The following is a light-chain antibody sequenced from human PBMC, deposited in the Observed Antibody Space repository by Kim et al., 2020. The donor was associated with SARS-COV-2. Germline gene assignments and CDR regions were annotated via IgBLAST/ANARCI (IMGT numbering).Light chain of an antibody. CDR3: EQYDNSLYT. Sequence: SSPGEKLPHTSGANPGVHNTNFAWYHQRRGGAPRHLIYSTSTSAKGIPDTVSHSGSGTDFTLTNSRLDPEDFAVYLCEQYDNSLYTFGQGPKLEF. J-gene: IGKJ2*01. CDR2: STS. CDR1: PGVHNTN. V-gene: IGKV3D-20*01.